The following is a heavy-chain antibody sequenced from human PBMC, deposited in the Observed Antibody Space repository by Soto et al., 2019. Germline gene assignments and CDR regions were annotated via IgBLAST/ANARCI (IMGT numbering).Heavy chain of an antibody. Sequence: SETLSLTCTVSGGSISSYYWSWIRQPPGKGLEWIGYIYYSGSTNYNTSLKSRVTISVDTSKNQFSLMLSSVTAADTAVYYFARGDARYDYIWGSYRYDAFDIWGQGTMVTVSS. J-gene: IGHJ3*02. CDR3: ARGDARYDYIWGSYRYDAFDI. CDR1: GGSISSYY. V-gene: IGHV4-59*01. CDR2: IYYSGST. D-gene: IGHD3-16*02.